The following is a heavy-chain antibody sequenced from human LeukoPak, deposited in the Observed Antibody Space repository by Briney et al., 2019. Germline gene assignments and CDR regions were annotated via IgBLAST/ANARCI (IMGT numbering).Heavy chain of an antibody. CDR1: GYTFTSYG. J-gene: IGHJ4*02. Sequence: ASVKVSCKASGYTFTSYGISWVRQAPGQGLEWMGWISAYNGNTNYAQKLQGRVTMTTDTSTSTAYMELRSLRSDDTAVYYCARDLEEWELLRGPVYWGQGTLVTVSS. CDR2: ISAYNGNT. V-gene: IGHV1-18*01. D-gene: IGHD1-26*01. CDR3: ARDLEEWELLRGPVY.